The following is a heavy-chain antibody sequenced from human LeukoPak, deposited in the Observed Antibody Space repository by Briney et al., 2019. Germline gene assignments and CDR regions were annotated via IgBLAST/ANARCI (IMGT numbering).Heavy chain of an antibody. CDR2: ISYDGSSE. V-gene: IGHV3-30*03. J-gene: IGHJ6*02. D-gene: IGHD3-3*01. CDR3: ARVRFWDYYYYGMDV. CDR1: GFTFSSYG. Sequence: GGSLRLSCAASGFTFSSYGMHWVRQAPGKGLERVAVISYDGSSEYYADSVQGRFTVARDNSKNTLYLQMNSLRAEDTAVYYCARVRFWDYYYYGMDVWGQGTTVTVSS.